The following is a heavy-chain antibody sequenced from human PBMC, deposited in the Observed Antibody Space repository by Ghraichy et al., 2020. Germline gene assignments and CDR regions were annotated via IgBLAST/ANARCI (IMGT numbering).Heavy chain of an antibody. CDR3: ARLGSGYDLSNGFDY. J-gene: IGHJ4*02. V-gene: IGHV1-69*13. CDR1: GGTFSTHA. D-gene: IGHD5-12*01. Sequence: SVKVSCRASGGTFSTHAISWVRQAPGQGLEWIGRIFPIFETADYTQRFQGRLTITADESTSTAYMELSSLRYEDTAVYYCARLGSGYDLSNGFDYWGQGTLVTVSS. CDR2: IFPIFETA.